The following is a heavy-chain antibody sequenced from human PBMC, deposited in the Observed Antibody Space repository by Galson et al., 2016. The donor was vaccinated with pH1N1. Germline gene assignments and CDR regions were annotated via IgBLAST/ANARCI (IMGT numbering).Heavy chain of an antibody. Sequence: LSLTCSVSGYSIGNGYYWGWVRQPPGKGLEWLATVYHSGTTTYNPSVASRVTISVDTPKNQFSLNLDFVTAADTAIYYCARHLHVPGFKGIDSWGQGILVTVSS. J-gene: IGHJ4*02. CDR3: ARHLHVPGFKGIDS. V-gene: IGHV4-38-2*02. CDR1: GYSIGNGYY. CDR2: VYHSGTT. D-gene: IGHD5-24*01.